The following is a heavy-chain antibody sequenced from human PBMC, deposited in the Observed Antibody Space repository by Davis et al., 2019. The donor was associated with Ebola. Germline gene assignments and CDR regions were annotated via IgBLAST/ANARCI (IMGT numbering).Heavy chain of an antibody. D-gene: IGHD5-24*01. CDR1: GFTVSSNY. J-gene: IGHJ5*02. CDR3: ARTYGRWLHPDWFDP. V-gene: IGHV3-66*01. CDR2: IYSGGST. Sequence: GESLKISCAASGFTVSSNYMSWVRQAPGKGLEWVSVIYSGGSTYYADSVKGRFTISRDNSKNTLYLQMNSLRAEDTAVYYCARTYGRWLHPDWFDPWGQGTLVTVSS.